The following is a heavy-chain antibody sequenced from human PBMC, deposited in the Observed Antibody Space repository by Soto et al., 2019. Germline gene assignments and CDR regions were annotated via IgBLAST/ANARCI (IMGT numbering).Heavy chain of an antibody. CDR1: GVTFCALS. J-gene: IGHJ2*01. CDR3: AQNHRATTLVHRYRSLDL. Sequence: PGLSXRLFASSSGVTFCALSVSLFGQRPGNGLEFVSSLSGGCGSIYYNNSVRGRFTISRYNSNSTLLLQMTKLRAEDKALYFCAQNHRATTLVHRYRSLDLRGRGTLV. D-gene: IGHD3-10*01. CDR2: LSGGCGSI. V-gene: IGHV3-23*01.